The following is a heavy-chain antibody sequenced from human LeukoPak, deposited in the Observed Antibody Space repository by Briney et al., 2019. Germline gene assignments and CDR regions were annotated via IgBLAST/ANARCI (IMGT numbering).Heavy chain of an antibody. CDR3: AKPYCSSTSCFSGVAFDI. CDR2: ISGSGGST. D-gene: IGHD2-2*01. V-gene: IGHV3-23*01. J-gene: IGHJ3*02. Sequence: GGSLRLSCAASGFTFSSYAMSWVRQAPGKGLEWVSAISGSGGSTYYAASVKGRFTISRDNSKNTLYLQMNSLRAEDTAVYYCAKPYCSSTSCFSGVAFDIWGQGTMVTVSS. CDR1: GFTFSSYA.